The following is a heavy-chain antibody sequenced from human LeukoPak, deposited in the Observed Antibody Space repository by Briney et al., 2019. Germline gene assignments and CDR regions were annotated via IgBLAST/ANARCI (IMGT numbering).Heavy chain of an antibody. D-gene: IGHD2-15*01. J-gene: IGHJ4*02. CDR3: DKDRGGDFDY. CDR2: INQSGSEK. Sequence: GGSLRLSCAASGFTFSSYWMSWVRQAPGKGLEWVANINQSGSEKYYADSVKGRFTISRDNAKNSLYLQMNSLRAEDTAVYYCDKDRGGDFDYWGQGTLVTVSS. CDR1: GFTFSSYW. V-gene: IGHV3-7*01.